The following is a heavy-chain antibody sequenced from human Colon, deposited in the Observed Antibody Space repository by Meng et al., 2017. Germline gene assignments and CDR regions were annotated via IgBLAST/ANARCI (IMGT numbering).Heavy chain of an antibody. J-gene: IGHJ4*02. Sequence: QVQLQAPGPGLVRPSETLSLTCTVSGGSVSSGSYYWSWIRQSPGKGLEWIGYIYYSGSTNYNPSLKSRVTISVDTSKNQFSLKLSSVTAADTAVYYCARGASDYDFDYWGQGTLVTVSS. CDR3: ARGASDYDFDY. V-gene: IGHV4-61*01. CDR2: IYYSGST. D-gene: IGHD3-22*01. CDR1: GGSVSSGSYY.